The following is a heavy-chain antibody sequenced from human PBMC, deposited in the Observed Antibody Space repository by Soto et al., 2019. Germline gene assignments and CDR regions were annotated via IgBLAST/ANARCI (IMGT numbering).Heavy chain of an antibody. Sequence: GGSLRLCCEASGFSFNIYAMTGVRQAPGKGLEWVSAISRNGGGTYYADSVKGRFTISRDNSKNTLYLQMSSLRAEDTAVYYCAKGDSGYADFDNWGQGTLVTVSS. CDR3: AKGDSGYADFDN. J-gene: IGHJ4*02. D-gene: IGHD5-12*01. V-gene: IGHV3-23*01. CDR2: ISRNGGGT. CDR1: GFSFNIYA.